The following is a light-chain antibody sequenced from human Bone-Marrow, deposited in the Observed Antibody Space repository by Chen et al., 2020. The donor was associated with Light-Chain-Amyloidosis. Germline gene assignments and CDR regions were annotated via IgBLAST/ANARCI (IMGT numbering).Light chain of an antibody. V-gene: IGLV6-57*01. CDR1: SGSIATNY. CDR2: EDA. CDR3: QSYQGSSQGV. J-gene: IGLJ3*02. Sequence: NFMLPHPHPVSESPGKTVIISSTPNSGSIATNYVQWYQQRPGSSPTPVIYEDAQRPSGVPDRFSGAIDRSSNSASLTISGLKTEDEADYYCQSYQGSSQGVFGGGTKLTVL.